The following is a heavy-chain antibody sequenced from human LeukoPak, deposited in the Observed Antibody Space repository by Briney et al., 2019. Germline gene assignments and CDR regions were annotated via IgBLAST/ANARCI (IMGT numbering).Heavy chain of an antibody. D-gene: IGHD3-9*01. CDR1: GFTFSSYG. CDR3: AKVFVGYDILTGPLFDY. V-gene: IGHV3-23*01. Sequence: PGGSLRLSCAASGFTFSSYGMSWVRQAPGKGLEWVSAISGSGGSTYYADSVKGRFTISRDNSKNTLYLQMNSLRAEDTAVYYCAKVFVGYDILTGPLFDYWGQGTLVTVSS. CDR2: ISGSGGST. J-gene: IGHJ4*02.